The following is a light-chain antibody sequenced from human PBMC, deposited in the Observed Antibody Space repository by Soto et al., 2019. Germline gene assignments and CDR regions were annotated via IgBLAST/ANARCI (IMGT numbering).Light chain of an antibody. Sequence: QSALTQPSSVSGSPGQSITIPWTGASGDVGGYNYVSWYQQHPGKAPKLMIYEVSNRPSGVSNRSSGSKSGNTASLTISGLQAEDEADYYCSSYTSSTFYVFGTGTKVTVL. J-gene: IGLJ1*01. V-gene: IGLV2-14*01. CDR2: EVS. CDR1: SGDVGGYNY. CDR3: SSYTSSTFYV.